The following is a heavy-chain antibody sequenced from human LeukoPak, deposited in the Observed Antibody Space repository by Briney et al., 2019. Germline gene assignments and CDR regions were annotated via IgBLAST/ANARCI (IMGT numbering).Heavy chain of an antibody. J-gene: IGHJ4*02. CDR2: INPNSGGT. CDR3: ARGRCSSRSCYLFDY. Sequence: SVRVSCKAAGYTLTGYYMHWVRQAPGQGLEWMGWINPNSGGTSYAQKFQGRVTMTRDTSISTAYMELSRLRSDDTAVYYCARGRCSSRSCYLFDYWGQGTLVTVSS. D-gene: IGHD2-2*01. V-gene: IGHV1-2*02. CDR1: GYTLTGYY.